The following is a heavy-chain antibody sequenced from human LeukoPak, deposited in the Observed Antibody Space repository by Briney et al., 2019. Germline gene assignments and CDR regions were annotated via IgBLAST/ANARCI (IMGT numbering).Heavy chain of an antibody. CDR1: GYTFTRYY. J-gene: IGHJ5*02. V-gene: IGHV1-2*02. CDR3: ARGTTIFGVVIIRFDP. Sequence: ASVKVSCKASGYTFTRYYMHWVRQAPGQGLEWMGWINPNSGGTNYAQKFQGRVTMTRDTSISTAYMELSRLSSDDTAVYYCARGTTIFGVVIIRFDPWGQGTLVTVSS. CDR2: INPNSGGT. D-gene: IGHD3-3*01.